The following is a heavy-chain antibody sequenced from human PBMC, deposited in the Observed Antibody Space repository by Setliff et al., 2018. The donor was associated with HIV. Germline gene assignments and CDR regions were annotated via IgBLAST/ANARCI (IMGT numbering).Heavy chain of an antibody. J-gene: IGHJ6*03. V-gene: IGHV4-59*01. D-gene: IGHD5-12*01. Sequence: SETLSLTCTVSGGSIINYFWSWIRLPPGKRLEWIGYIYNSGSTNYNPSLTSRVTISVDTSRNQFSLKLTSVTAADTAVYYCARGRKRDGYNFYYYYMDVWDKGTTVTVSS. CDR1: GGSIINYF. CDR2: IYNSGST. CDR3: ARGRKRDGYNFYYYYMDV.